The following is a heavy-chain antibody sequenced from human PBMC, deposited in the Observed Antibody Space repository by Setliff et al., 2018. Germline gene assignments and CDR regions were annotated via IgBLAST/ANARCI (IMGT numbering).Heavy chain of an antibody. CDR2: IHTGST. J-gene: IGHJ4*02. CDR1: GGSISDNNYY. D-gene: IGHD2-2*02. Sequence: SETLSLTCTVSGGSISDNNYYWGWIRQSPGKGLEWIGQIHTGSTNYNPSLRSRVTISVDMSKNQFSLKLNSVTAADTAVYYCARGINTVSWTPKYWGQGTLVTVSS. CDR3: ARGINTVSWTPKY. V-gene: IGHV4-61*05.